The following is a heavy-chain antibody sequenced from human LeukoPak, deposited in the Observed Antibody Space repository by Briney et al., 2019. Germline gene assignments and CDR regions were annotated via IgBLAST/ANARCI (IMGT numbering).Heavy chain of an antibody. CDR2: INPSGGST. Sequence: ASVKVSCKASGYTFTNHYLHWVRQAPGQGLEWMGIINPSGGSTSYPQKFQGRVTMTRDTSTSTFYMELSSLRSDDTAVYYCAREWYTSGWADAFDIWGQGTLVTVSS. CDR1: GYTFTNHY. D-gene: IGHD6-19*01. J-gene: IGHJ3*02. V-gene: IGHV1-46*01. CDR3: AREWYTSGWADAFDI.